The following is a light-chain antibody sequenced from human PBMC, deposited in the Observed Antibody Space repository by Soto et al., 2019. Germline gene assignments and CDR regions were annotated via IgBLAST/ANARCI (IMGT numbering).Light chain of an antibody. CDR1: STDLHNNNY. CDR3: SSYTPSRNTYV. J-gene: IGLJ1*01. Sequence: QSVLTQPASVSGAPEQSITISCTGTSTDLHNNNYVSWYQQHPGRAPKLIIYHVSYRHSWVPNRFSGSKYDSSASLTISGLQAEDEADYYCSSYTPSRNTYVVGTGTKVTV. V-gene: IGLV2-14*03. CDR2: HVS.